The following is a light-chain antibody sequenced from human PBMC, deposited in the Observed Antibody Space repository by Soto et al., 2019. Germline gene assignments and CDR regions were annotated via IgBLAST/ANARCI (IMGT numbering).Light chain of an antibody. V-gene: IGKV2-28*01. J-gene: IGKJ4*01. CDR3: TEALQTPT. CDR1: QSLLHSNGYNY. CDR2: LGS. Sequence: DIVMTQSPLSLPVTPGEPASISCRSSQSLLHSNGYNYLDWYLQKPGQSPQLLVHLGSNRASGVPDRFSGGGSGTDFTLKISRVEAEDVGADYCTEALQTPTFGGGTKVEIK.